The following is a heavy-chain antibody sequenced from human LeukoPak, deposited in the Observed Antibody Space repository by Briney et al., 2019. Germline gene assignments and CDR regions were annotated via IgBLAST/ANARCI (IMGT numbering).Heavy chain of an antibody. CDR2: ISGSGGSA. Sequence: PGGSLRLSCAASGFTFSSYAMSWVRQAPGKGLEWVSAISGSGGSAYYADSVKGRFTISRDNSKNTLYLQMNSLRAEDTAVYYCAKDLYYYGSGSPQWGQGTLVSVSS. J-gene: IGHJ4*02. CDR3: AKDLYYYGSGSPQ. V-gene: IGHV3-23*01. CDR1: GFTFSSYA. D-gene: IGHD3-10*01.